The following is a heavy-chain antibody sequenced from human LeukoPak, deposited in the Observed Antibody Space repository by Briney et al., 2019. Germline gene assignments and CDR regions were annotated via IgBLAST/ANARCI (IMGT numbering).Heavy chain of an antibody. J-gene: IGHJ3*02. D-gene: IGHD3-10*01. Sequence: TLSLTCTVSGGSISSGSYYWSWIRQPAGKGLEWIGRIYTSGSTNYNPSLKSRVTISVDTSKNQFSLKLSSVTAADTAVYYCARSLSGMDAFDIWRQGTMVTVSS. CDR3: ARSLSGMDAFDI. CDR1: GGSISSGSYY. V-gene: IGHV4-61*02. CDR2: IYTSGST.